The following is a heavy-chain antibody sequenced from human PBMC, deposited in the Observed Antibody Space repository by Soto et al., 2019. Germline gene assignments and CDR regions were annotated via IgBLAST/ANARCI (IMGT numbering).Heavy chain of an antibody. D-gene: IGHD3-22*01. Sequence: EVQLLESGGGLVQPGGSLRLSCAASGFTFSSYAMSWVRQAPGKGLEWVSAISGSGGSTYYADSVKGRFTISRDNSKNTLYLQMNSLRAEDTAVYYCAKDRSRGGLDSSGYYCPFDYWGQGTLVTVSS. CDR1: GFTFSSYA. CDR2: ISGSGGST. CDR3: AKDRSRGGLDSSGYYCPFDY. J-gene: IGHJ4*02. V-gene: IGHV3-23*01.